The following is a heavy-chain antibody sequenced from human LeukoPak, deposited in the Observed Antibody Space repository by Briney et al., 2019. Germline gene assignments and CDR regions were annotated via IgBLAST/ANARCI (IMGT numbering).Heavy chain of an antibody. CDR2: IRYDGSNK. D-gene: IGHD2-2*01. CDR1: GFTFSSYW. V-gene: IGHV3-30*02. Sequence: PGGSLRLSCAASGFTFSSYWMHWVRQAPGKGLEWVAFIRYDGSNKYYADSVKGRFTISRDNSKNTLYLQMNSLRAEDTAVYYCAKDLPALDFDYWGQGTLVTVSS. J-gene: IGHJ4*02. CDR3: AKDLPALDFDY.